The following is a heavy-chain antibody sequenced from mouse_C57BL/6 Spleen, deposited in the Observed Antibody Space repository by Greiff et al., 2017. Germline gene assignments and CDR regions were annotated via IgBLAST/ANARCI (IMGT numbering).Heavy chain of an antibody. D-gene: IGHD2-4*01. CDR1: GYSFTGYY. CDR3: ARTYDYDAGDWYFDV. CDR2: INPSTGGT. J-gene: IGHJ1*03. Sequence: EVQLQQSGPELVKPGASVKISCKASGYSFTGYYMNWVKQSPEKSLEWIGEINPSTGGTTYNQKFKAKATLTVDTSSSTAYMQLTSLTSEDSAVYYCARTYDYDAGDWYFDVWGTGTTVTVSS. V-gene: IGHV1-42*01.